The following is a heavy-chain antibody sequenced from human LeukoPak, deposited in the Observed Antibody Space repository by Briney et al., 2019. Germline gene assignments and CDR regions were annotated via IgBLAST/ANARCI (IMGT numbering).Heavy chain of an antibody. Sequence: GGSLRLSCAASGFTFSRYWMHWVRQAPGKGLVWVSRINGDGSTTSYADSVKGGFTISRDNAKDTLYLQMNSLRAEDTAVYYCATGNYYDSRGYYTFGHWGQGTLVTVSS. CDR3: ATGNYYDSRGYYTFGH. J-gene: IGHJ1*01. CDR1: GFTFSRYW. V-gene: IGHV3-74*01. CDR2: INGDGSTT. D-gene: IGHD3-22*01.